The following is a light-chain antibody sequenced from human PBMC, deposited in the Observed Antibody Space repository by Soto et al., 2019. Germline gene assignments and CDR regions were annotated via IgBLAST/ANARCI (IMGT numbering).Light chain of an antibody. Sequence: QSALTQPASVSGSPGQSITISCTGTSSDVGGYNYVSWYQQHPGKAPELMIYEVSNRPSGVSNRFSGSKSGNTASLTISGLQAEDEADYYCSSYTSSSTRWVVFGGGTKVTVL. V-gene: IGLV2-14*01. CDR1: SSDVGGYNY. J-gene: IGLJ2*01. CDR3: SSYTSSSTRWVV. CDR2: EVS.